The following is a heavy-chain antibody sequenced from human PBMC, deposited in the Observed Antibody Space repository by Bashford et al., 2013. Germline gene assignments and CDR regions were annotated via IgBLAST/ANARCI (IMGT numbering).Heavy chain of an antibody. CDR1: GYTFTSYG. J-gene: IGHJ6*03. CDR3: ARDGVPYSNYGEYYHYYYMDV. CDR2: ISAYNGNT. Sequence: ASVKVSCKASGYTFTSYGISWVRQAPGQGLEWMGWISAYNGNTNYAQKLQGRVTMTTDTSTSTAYMELRSLRSDDTAVYYCARDGVPYSNYGEYYHYYYMDVWGKGTTGHRLL. D-gene: IGHD4-11*01. V-gene: IGHV1-18*01.